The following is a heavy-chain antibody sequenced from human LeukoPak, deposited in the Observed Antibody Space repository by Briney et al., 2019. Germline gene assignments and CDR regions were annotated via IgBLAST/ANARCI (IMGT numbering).Heavy chain of an antibody. CDR2: IWDDGITK. Sequence: GMSLRLSCAASGFTFSSYGMHWVRQAPGKGLEWVAVIWDDGITKHHADSVKGRFTISRDNSKNTLYLQMNSLRAEDTAVYYCARGKASGGYSGYGLDAFDIWGQGTMVTVSS. CDR3: ARGKASGGYSGYGLDAFDI. D-gene: IGHD5-12*01. CDR1: GFTFSSYG. V-gene: IGHV3-33*01. J-gene: IGHJ3*02.